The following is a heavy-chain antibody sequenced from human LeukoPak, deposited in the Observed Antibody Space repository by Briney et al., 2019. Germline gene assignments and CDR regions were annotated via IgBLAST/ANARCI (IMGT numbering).Heavy chain of an antibody. Sequence: GGSLRLSCAASGFTFSSYGMHWVRQAPGKGLEWVAVISYDGSNKYYADSVKGRFTISRDNSKNTLYLQMNSLRAEDTAVYYCAKDNEDHILTGYYIGDAFDIWGQGTMVTVSS. J-gene: IGHJ3*02. D-gene: IGHD3-9*01. CDR1: GFTFSSYG. V-gene: IGHV3-30*18. CDR2: ISYDGSNK. CDR3: AKDNEDHILTGYYIGDAFDI.